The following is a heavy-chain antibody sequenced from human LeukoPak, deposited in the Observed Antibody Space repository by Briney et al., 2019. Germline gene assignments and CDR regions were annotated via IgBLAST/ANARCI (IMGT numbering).Heavy chain of an antibody. CDR3: ARAIQGAWFDP. V-gene: IGHV4-4*09. J-gene: IGHJ5*02. CDR1: GGSISSYH. CDR2: IYTSGST. Sequence: SETLSLTCSVSGGSISSYHWSWIRQSPGKGLEWIGYIYTSGSTNYNPSLKSRVTVSVDTSKNQLSLKLNSVTAADTAVYYCARAIQGAWFDPWGQGTLVSVSS. D-gene: IGHD3-16*01.